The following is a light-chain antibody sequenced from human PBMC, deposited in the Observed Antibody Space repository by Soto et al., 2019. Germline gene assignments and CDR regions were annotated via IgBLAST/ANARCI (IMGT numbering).Light chain of an antibody. Sequence: QSVLTQPASVSGSPGQSIAISCTGASSDVGAYNYVSWYQRHPGKAPKLLIYEVSNRPSGVSNRFSGSKSGNTASLTISGLQAEDEAEYYCSSYTTSQTLLFGGGTKLTVL. CDR2: EVS. CDR3: SSYTTSQTLL. J-gene: IGLJ2*01. V-gene: IGLV2-14*01. CDR1: SSDVGAYNY.